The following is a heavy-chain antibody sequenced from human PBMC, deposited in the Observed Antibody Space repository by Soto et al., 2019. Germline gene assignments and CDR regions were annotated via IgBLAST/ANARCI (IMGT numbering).Heavy chain of an antibody. CDR3: SRGSYGSEKYYTGTSDFDI. CDR1: GGNLSDHG. Sequence: QVQLDQSGAEVEKPWSSVKVSCKASGGNLSDHGVAWLRQDPGQRLEWMGGTIPVFNTANYAQKFQGRVTDNADQFTSIPSMELKSRRSNDKAFHFCSRGSYGSEKYYTGTSDFDIWGQGKMVIVSS. V-gene: IGHV1-69*01. D-gene: IGHD3-10*01. CDR2: TIPVFNTA. J-gene: IGHJ3*02.